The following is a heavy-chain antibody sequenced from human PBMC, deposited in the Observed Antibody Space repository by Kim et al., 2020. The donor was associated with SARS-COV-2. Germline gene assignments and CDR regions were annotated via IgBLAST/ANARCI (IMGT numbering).Heavy chain of an antibody. J-gene: IGHJ6*02. D-gene: IGHD3-16*01. CDR3: VRDLRQSYFNYYHYGLDV. CDR2: VIPMFHTP. Sequence: KVSCKASADTFKSFAISWVRQAPGRGLEWMGGVIPMFHTPNLAQTFQNRLTMTADESTNTAYMELSRLTSEDTAIYYCVRDLRQSYFNYYHYGLDVWGQG. CDR1: ADTFKSFA. V-gene: IGHV1-69*01.